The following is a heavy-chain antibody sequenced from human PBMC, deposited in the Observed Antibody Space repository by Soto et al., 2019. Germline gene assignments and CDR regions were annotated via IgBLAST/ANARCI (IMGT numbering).Heavy chain of an antibody. CDR1: GGSISSSSYY. V-gene: IGHV4-39*01. J-gene: IGHJ6*02. CDR3: ARHPKSGSFHFYGMDA. CDR2: IYYTGRT. Sequence: SETLSLTCTVSGGSISSSSYYWGFIRQPPGKGLEWIGSIYYTGRTYYSPSLRSRVAISVDTSKSQFSLKVSSVTAADTAVYYCARHPKSGSFHFYGMDAWGQGTTVTVSS. D-gene: IGHD1-26*01.